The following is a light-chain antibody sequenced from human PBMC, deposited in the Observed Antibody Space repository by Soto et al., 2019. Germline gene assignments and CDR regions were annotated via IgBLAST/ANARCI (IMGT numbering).Light chain of an antibody. CDR2: GAS. V-gene: IGKV3-20*01. J-gene: IGKJ1*01. CDR1: QSVTSGY. Sequence: EIVLTQSPGTLSLSPGERASLSCRASQSVTSGYLAWYQQRHGQAPRVLIYGASTRATGVRDRLSGGGSGTDFTLTISRMEPEDFAVYYCQQYGSSPRTFGKGTKVDI. CDR3: QQYGSSPRT.